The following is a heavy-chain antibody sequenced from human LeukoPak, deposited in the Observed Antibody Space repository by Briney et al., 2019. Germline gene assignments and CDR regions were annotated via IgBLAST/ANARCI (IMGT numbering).Heavy chain of an antibody. J-gene: IGHJ6*02. CDR3: ASGTVVHYYYGMDV. V-gene: IGHV3-11*06. CDR2: ISSSSSYT. CDR1: GFTFSDYY. Sequence: GGPLRLSCAASGFTFSDYYMSWIRQAPGKGLEWVSYISSSSSYTNYADSVKGRFTISRDNAKNSLYLQMNSLRAEDTAVYYCASGTVVHYYYGMDVWGQGTTVTVSS. D-gene: IGHD3-10*01.